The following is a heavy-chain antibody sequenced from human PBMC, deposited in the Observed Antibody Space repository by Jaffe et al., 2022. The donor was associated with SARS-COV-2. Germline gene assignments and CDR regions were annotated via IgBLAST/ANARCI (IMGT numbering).Heavy chain of an antibody. Sequence: QVQLVQSGAEVKKPGASVKVSCKASGYTFTSYDINWVRQATGQGLEWMGWMNPNSGNTGYAQKFQGRVTMTRNTSISTAYMELSSLRSEDTAVYYCARWKYDSSGYFHGLVYWYFDLWGRGTLVTVSS. V-gene: IGHV1-8*01. CDR1: GYTFTSYD. CDR3: ARWKYDSSGYFHGLVYWYFDL. D-gene: IGHD3-22*01. CDR2: MNPNSGNT. J-gene: IGHJ2*01.